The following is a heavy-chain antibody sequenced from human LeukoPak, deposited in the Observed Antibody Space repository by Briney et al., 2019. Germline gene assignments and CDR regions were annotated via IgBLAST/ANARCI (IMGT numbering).Heavy chain of an antibody. D-gene: IGHD3-22*01. CDR1: GFTVSSSY. Sequence: GGSLRLFCAASGFTVSSSYMNWVRQATGKGLEWVSLIYSGGGTYYADSVKGRFTISRDNSKNTLYLQMNSLRAEDTAVYYCARNYYDSSAYYYFDYWGQGTLVTVSS. CDR3: ARNYYDSSAYYYFDY. CDR2: IYSGGGT. V-gene: IGHV3-66*01. J-gene: IGHJ4*02.